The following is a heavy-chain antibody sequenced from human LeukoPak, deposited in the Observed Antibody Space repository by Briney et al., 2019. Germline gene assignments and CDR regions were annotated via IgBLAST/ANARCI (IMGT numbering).Heavy chain of an antibody. J-gene: IGHJ4*02. D-gene: IGHD1-26*01. CDR2: VDPEDGET. CDR3: ATGKRVGAIDY. V-gene: IGHV1-69-2*01. CDR1: GYTFTDYY. Sequence: ASVKVSCKVSGYTFTDYYMHWVQQAPGKGLEWMGLVDPEDGETIYAEKFQGRVTITADTSTDTAYMELSSLRSEDTAVYYCATGKRVGAIDYWGQGTLVTVFS.